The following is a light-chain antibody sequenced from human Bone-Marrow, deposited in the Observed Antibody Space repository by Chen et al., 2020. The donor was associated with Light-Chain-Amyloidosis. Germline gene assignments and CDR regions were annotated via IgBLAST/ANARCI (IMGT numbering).Light chain of an antibody. CDR3: QVWDRSSDRPV. CDR2: VDS. Sequence: SSLLTQPSSVSVAPAQTSTIACGGNNIGSTSVHWYQQTPGQAPLLVFYVDSDRPSGITVRLSGSNSGNTATLTISRVEAGDEADYYCQVWDRSSDRPVFGGGTKLTVL. CDR1: NIGSTS. V-gene: IGLV3-21*02. J-gene: IGLJ3*02.